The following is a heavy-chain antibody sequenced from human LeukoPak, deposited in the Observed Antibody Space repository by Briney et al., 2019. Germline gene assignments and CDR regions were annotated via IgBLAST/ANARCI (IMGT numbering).Heavy chain of an antibody. J-gene: IGHJ6*02. CDR1: GFSLSNYW. Sequence: GGSLRLSCAASGFSLSNYWMSWVRQAPGKGLEWVANINQDGSDKYYVDSVMGRFTISKDNAKNSVYLQMNSLSPEDTAIYYCAWYGVTHGLDVWGQGTTVTVSS. V-gene: IGHV3-7*01. D-gene: IGHD3-10*01. CDR3: AWYGVTHGLDV. CDR2: INQDGSDK.